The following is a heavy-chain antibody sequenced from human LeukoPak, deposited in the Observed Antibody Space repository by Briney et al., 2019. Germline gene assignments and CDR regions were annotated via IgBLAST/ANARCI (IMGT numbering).Heavy chain of an antibody. J-gene: IGHJ4*02. V-gene: IGHV3-48*02. CDR3: ATDQRYAFDY. CDR1: GTIFTAYP. Sequence: GGSLRLSCAPSGTIFTAYPMNWLRQAPGKGLEWISNIRTTAEGAKYAYYADSVKGRVTISRDDGKNTLYLHMNSLRDDDTAVYYCATDQRYAFDYWGQGILVTVSS. D-gene: IGHD3-9*01. CDR2: IRTTAEGAKYA.